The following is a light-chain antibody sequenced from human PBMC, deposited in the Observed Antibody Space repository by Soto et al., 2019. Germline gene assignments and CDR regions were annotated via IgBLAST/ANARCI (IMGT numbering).Light chain of an antibody. CDR3: QQYNSYCT. CDR1: QSISSW. Sequence: DIQMTQSPSTLSASVGDRVTITCRASQSISSWLAWYQQKPGKAPKLLIYDASSLESGVPSRFSGSGSGTEFTLTIGCLQPDDFATYYCQQYNSYCTFGQGTKVEIK. V-gene: IGKV1-5*01. J-gene: IGKJ1*01. CDR2: DAS.